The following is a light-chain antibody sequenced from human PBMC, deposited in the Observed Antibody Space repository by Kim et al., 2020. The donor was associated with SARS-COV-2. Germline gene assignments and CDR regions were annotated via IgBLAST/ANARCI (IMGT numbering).Light chain of an antibody. CDR3: QQYSSSPPT. CDR2: GTS. V-gene: IGKV3-20*01. CDR1: QTISSNY. Sequence: EVVFTQSPGTLSLSPGEGAALSCRASQTISSNYVAWYQQKPGQAPRLLVYGTSTRAIGIPARFSGSGSETDFTLTISGLEPEDFAVYYCQQYSSSPPTFGQGTKVDIK. J-gene: IGKJ1*01.